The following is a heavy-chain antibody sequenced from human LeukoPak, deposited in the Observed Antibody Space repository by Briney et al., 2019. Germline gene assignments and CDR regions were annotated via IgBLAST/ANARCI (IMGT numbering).Heavy chain of an antibody. Sequence: SETLSLTCAVSGGSISSSNWWNWVRQPPGKGLEWIGEIYHSGSTNYNPSLKSRVTISVDTSKDQFSLKLSSVTAADTAVYYCARGWAYYDSSGYYLGAFDIWGQGTMVTVSS. CDR2: IYHSGST. CDR3: ARGWAYYDSSGYYLGAFDI. D-gene: IGHD3-22*01. CDR1: GGSISSSNW. J-gene: IGHJ3*02. V-gene: IGHV4-4*02.